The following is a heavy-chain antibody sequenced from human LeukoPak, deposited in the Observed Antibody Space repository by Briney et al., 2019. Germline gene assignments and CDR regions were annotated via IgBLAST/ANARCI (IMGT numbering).Heavy chain of an antibody. CDR3: ARHPRVESFRGWFDP. D-gene: IGHD3-16*01. J-gene: IGHJ5*02. Sequence: SETLSLTCTVSGYSISSGYYWGWIRQPPGKGLEWIGSIYHSGSTYYNPSLKSRVTISVDTSKNQFSLKLSSVTAADTAVYYCARHPRVESFRGWFDPWGQGALVTVSS. CDR1: GYSISSGYY. V-gene: IGHV4-38-2*02. CDR2: IYHSGST.